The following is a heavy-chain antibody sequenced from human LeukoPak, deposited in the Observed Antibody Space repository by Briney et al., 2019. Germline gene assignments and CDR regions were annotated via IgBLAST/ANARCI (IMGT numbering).Heavy chain of an antibody. CDR2: INPNSGGT. CDR1: GYTFTGYY. Sequence: ASVKVSCKASGYTFTGYYMHWVRQAPGQGLEWMGWINPNSGGTNYAQKFQGRVTMTRDTSISTAYMELSRLRSDDTAVYYCARGRVGYCSGGSCYLNAKYYYYYYYMDVWGKGTTVTISS. J-gene: IGHJ6*03. CDR3: ARGRVGYCSGGSCYLNAKYYYYYYYMDV. D-gene: IGHD2-15*01. V-gene: IGHV1-2*02.